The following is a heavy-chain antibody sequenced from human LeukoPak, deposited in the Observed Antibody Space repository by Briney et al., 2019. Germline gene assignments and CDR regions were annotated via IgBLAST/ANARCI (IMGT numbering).Heavy chain of an antibody. Sequence: ASVKVSCKASGCTFTSYGISWVRQAPGQGLEWMGWISAYNGNTNYAQKLQGGVTMTTDTSTSTAYMELRSLRSDDTAVYYCARVKSYYYDTSDKDAFDIWGQGTMVTVSS. D-gene: IGHD3-22*01. J-gene: IGHJ3*02. CDR3: ARVKSYYYDTSDKDAFDI. CDR2: ISAYNGNT. CDR1: GCTFTSYG. V-gene: IGHV1-18*01.